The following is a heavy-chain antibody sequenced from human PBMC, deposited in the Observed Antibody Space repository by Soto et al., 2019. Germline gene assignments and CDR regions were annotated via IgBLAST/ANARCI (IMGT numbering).Heavy chain of an antibody. CDR2: IYYSGST. CDR3: ARGTVIDYGGRIVDY. CDR1: GGSISSGGYY. J-gene: IGHJ4*02. Sequence: SETLSLTCTVSGGSISSGGYYWSWIRQPPGKGLEWIGYIYYSGSTNYNPSLKSRVTISVDTSKNQFSLKLSSVTAADTAVYYCARGTVIDYGGRIVDYWGQGTLVTVSS. D-gene: IGHD4-17*01. V-gene: IGHV4-61*08.